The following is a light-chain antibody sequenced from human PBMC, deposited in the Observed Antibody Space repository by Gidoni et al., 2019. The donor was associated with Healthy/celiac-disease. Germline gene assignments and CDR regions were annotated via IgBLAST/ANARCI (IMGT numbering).Light chain of an antibody. J-gene: IGLJ2*01. CDR2: HDS. CDR1: QLGDKY. V-gene: IGLV3-1*01. Sequence: SYELTQPPSVSVSPGQTASITCSGDQLGDKYACWYQQKPGQSPVLVIYHDSKRPSGIPERFSGSNSGNTATLTISGTQAMDEADYYCHAWDSSTVVFGGGTKLTVL. CDR3: HAWDSSTVV.